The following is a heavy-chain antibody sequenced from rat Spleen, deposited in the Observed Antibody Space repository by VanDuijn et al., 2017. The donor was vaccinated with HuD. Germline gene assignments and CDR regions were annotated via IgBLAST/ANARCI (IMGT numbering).Heavy chain of an antibody. J-gene: IGHJ3*01. Sequence: EVQLVESGGGLVHPGRSMKLSCAASGFTFSHYDMAWVRQGPKKGLEWVAFISYDDSKTFHRDSVKGRFTISRDYAKNTLYLQMDSLRSEDTATYYCAKEGDGGYSSYPNWFAYWGQGTLVTVSS. CDR2: ISYDDSKT. CDR3: AKEGDGGYSSYPNWFAY. D-gene: IGHD1-8*01. CDR1: GFTFSHYD. V-gene: IGHV5-25*01.